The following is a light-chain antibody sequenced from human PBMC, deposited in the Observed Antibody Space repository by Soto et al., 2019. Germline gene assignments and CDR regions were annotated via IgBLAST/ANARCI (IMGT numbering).Light chain of an antibody. V-gene: IGLV2-8*01. CDR3: TSYAGSNNVI. J-gene: IGLJ2*01. CDR2: DVS. CDR1: SNDVGGYNY. Sequence: QSALTQPPSASGSPGQSVTISCTGTSNDVGGYNYVSWYQQHPGKAPKLMIYDVSKRPSWVPDRFSASKSANTASLTVSGLQAEEEADYYCTSYAGSNNVIFGGGTKLTVL.